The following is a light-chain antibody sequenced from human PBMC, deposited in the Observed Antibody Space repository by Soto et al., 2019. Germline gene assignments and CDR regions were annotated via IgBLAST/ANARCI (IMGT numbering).Light chain of an antibody. CDR1: SSNIGSYYD. J-gene: IGLJ2*01. CDR3: QSYASSLSHVV. Sequence: QSVLTQPPSVSGAPGQRVTIPCTGSSSNIGSYYDVHWYQQLPGTVPKLLIYGDNTRPSGVPDRFSGSKSGTSASLAITVLQAEDGADYYCQSYASSLSHVVFGGGTKLTVL. CDR2: GDN. V-gene: IGLV1-40*01.